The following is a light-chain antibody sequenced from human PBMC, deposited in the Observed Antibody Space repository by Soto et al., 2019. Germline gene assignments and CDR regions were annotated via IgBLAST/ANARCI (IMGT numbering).Light chain of an antibody. V-gene: IGKV1-5*03. CDR3: QQYNSYSPYP. CDR1: KSISSW. J-gene: IGKJ2*01. CDR2: KAS. Sequence: DIQMTQSPSTRSASVGDRVTITCLARKSISSWLAWYQQKPGKAPKLRIYKASSLESGVPSRFSGSGSGTELTLTITSLQPHDFASYFCQQYNSYSPYPVGQGTKLQIK.